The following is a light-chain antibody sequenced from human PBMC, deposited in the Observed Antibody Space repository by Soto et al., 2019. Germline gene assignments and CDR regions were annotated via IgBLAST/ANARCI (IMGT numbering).Light chain of an antibody. Sequence: QAVVTQPASVSGSPGQSITISCTGTSSDVGGYNYVSWYQQHPGKAPKLMIYEVSNRPSGVSNRFSGSKSGNTASLTISGLQAEDEADYYCSSYTSSSTRDFGTGTKLTVL. CDR3: SSYTSSSTRD. V-gene: IGLV2-14*01. J-gene: IGLJ1*01. CDR1: SSDVGGYNY. CDR2: EVS.